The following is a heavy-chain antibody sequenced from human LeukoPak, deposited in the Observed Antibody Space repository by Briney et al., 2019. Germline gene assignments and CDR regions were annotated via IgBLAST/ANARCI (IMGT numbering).Heavy chain of an antibody. V-gene: IGHV1-8*01. CDR1: GYTFTTYD. CDR3: ARGKIYPGYSPTPHWLDP. Sequence: ASVKVSCKASGYTFTTYDLNWGRQTPGQGLDWMGCMNPNNGNTAYPQKFQGRLTITRNTSISTVYMELRNLRSEDTAVYYCARGKIYPGYSPTPHWLDPWGQGTLVTVSS. D-gene: IGHD3-22*01. CDR2: MNPNNGNT. J-gene: IGHJ5*02.